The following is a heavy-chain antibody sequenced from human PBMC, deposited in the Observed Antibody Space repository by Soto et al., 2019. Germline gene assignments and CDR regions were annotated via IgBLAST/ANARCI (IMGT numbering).Heavy chain of an antibody. CDR2: INSDGLSP. Sequence: EVQLVEAGGGLVQPGWSLRLSCAASGFTLSPYWMHWVRQVPGKGLMWVSRINSDGLSPTYADSVKGRFTISRDNAKNTLKLQMQCLRAEDTAVYYWPRERVWLGDLWGQGPLVTVSS. D-gene: IGHD3-10*01. V-gene: IGHV3-74*01. J-gene: IGHJ4*02. CDR3: PRERVWLGDL. CDR1: GFTLSPYW.